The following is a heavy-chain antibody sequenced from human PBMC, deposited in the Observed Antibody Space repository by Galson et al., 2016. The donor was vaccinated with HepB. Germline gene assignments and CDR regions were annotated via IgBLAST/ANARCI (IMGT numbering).Heavy chain of an antibody. CDR2: ISGSINAT. J-gene: IGHJ6*02. CDR3: AKLPSRYYGSGAGYGMDI. Sequence: SLRLSCATSGFTFTDYPMTWIRQAPGKGLQWVSGISGSINATYYADSVKGRFIISRDDSKNTLYLQMHSLRAEDTALYYCAKLPSRYYGSGAGYGMDIWGQGTTVTVSS. D-gene: IGHD3-10*01. CDR1: GFTFTDYP. V-gene: IGHV3-23*01.